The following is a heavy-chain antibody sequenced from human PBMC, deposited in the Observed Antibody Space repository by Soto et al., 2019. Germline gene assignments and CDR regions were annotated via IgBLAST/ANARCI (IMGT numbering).Heavy chain of an antibody. CDR3: VRGIPSQYSSNWLYWYFDL. D-gene: IGHD6-13*01. V-gene: IGHV3-33*01. CDR2: IWNDGTKE. J-gene: IGHJ2*01. CDR1: EFVYSTYA. Sequence: VQLVESGGGVVQPGRSLRLSCAASEFVYSTYAMHWVRLSPGKGLEWVALIWNDGTKEYYVDSVKGRFTISRDNSQNTPNLQMDSLRAEDTAVYFCVRGIPSQYSSNWLYWYFDLWGRGTQVTVSS.